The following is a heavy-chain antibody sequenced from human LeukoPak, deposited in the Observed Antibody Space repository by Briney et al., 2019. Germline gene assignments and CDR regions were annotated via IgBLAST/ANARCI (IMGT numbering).Heavy chain of an antibody. J-gene: IGHJ3*01. CDR2: ISGNGGTT. CDR1: GLTFSSYA. V-gene: IGHV3-23*01. D-gene: IGHD3-22*01. CDR3: AKGGRWDYYDSSH. Sequence: PGGSLRLSCVASGLTFSSYAMTWVRQAPGKGLEWVSGISGNGGTTYYADSVKGRFTISRDNSKNTLYLQMDSLRIEDTAVYYCAKGGRWDYYDSSHWGQGTMVTVSS.